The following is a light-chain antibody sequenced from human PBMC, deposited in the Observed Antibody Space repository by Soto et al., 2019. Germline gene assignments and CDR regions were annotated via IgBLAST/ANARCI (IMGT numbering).Light chain of an antibody. CDR1: QSVSSN. CDR3: QQYNTDPFT. Sequence: EIGMTQSPATLSVSPGERATLSCRASQSVSSNLAWYQQKPGQAPRLLMFGASTRATGIPARFSGSGSGTEFTLTISGLQPDDFGTFYCQQYNTDPFTFGPGTKVDIK. V-gene: IGKV3-15*01. CDR2: GAS. J-gene: IGKJ3*01.